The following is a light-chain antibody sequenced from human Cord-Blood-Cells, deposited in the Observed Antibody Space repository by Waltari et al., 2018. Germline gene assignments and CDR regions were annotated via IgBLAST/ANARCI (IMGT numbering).Light chain of an antibody. J-gene: IGLJ2*01. V-gene: IGLV2-14*01. CDR1: SSAVGGYNY. Sequence: QSALTQPASVSGSPGQSITISCTGPSSAVGGYNYVSWYQQHPGKAPNLMIYDVSKRPSGVSNRFSGSKSGNTASLTISGLQAEDEADYYCSSYTSSSTYVVFGGGTKLTVL. CDR2: DVS. CDR3: SSYTSSSTYVV.